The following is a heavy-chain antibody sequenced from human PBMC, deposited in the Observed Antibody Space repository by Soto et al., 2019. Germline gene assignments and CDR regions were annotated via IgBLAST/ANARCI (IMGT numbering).Heavy chain of an antibody. CDR2: IYYSGST. CDR3: ARLTVTLPYYYYYMDV. V-gene: IGHV4-61*05. J-gene: IGHJ6*03. CDR1: GGSISSSSYY. D-gene: IGHD4-4*01. Sequence: PSETLSLTCTVSGGSISSSSYYWSWIRQPPGKGLEWIGYIYYSGSTNYNPSLKSRVTISVDTSKNQFSLKLSSVTAADTAVYYCARLTVTLPYYYYYMDVWGKGTTVTVSS.